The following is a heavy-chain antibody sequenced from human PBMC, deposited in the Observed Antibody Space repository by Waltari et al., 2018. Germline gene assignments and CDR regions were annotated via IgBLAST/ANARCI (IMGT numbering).Heavy chain of an antibody. V-gene: IGHV1-69*13. CDR2: FIPILGTA. Sequence: QVQLVQSGAEVKKPGSSVKVSCKASGGTFSSYAISWVRQAPGQGLGWMGGFIPILGTANYARKFQGRVTITADESTSTAYMELSSLRSEDTAVYYCARPIAARPEFELGYWGQGTLVTVSS. CDR3: ARPIAARPEFELGY. J-gene: IGHJ4*02. CDR1: GGTFSSYA. D-gene: IGHD6-6*01.